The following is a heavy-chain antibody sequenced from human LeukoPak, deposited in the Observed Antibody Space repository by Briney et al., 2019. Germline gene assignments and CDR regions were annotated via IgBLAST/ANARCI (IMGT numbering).Heavy chain of an antibody. CDR1: GFTFSSYS. Sequence: GGSLRLSCVASGFTFSSYSMNWVRRAPGKGLEWVSSISSSSSYIYYADSVKGRFTISRDNAKNSLYLQMNSLRAEDTAVYYCARDTSGGDYLFDYWGQGTLVTVSS. CDR2: ISSSSSYI. J-gene: IGHJ4*02. V-gene: IGHV3-21*01. D-gene: IGHD4-17*01. CDR3: ARDTSGGDYLFDY.